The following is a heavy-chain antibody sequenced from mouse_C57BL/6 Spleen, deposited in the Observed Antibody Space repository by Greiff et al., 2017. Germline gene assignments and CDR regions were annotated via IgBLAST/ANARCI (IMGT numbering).Heavy chain of an antibody. CDR2: IHPNSGST. CDR3: ALSTMVTTKFAY. Sequence: QVQLQQPGAELVKPGASVKLSCKASGYTFTSYWMHWVKQRPGQGLEWIGMIHPNSGSTNYNEKFKSKDTLTVDKSSSTAYMQLSSLTSEDSAVYYCALSTMVTTKFAYWGQGTLVTVSA. CDR1: GYTFTSYW. J-gene: IGHJ3*01. V-gene: IGHV1-64*01. D-gene: IGHD2-2*01.